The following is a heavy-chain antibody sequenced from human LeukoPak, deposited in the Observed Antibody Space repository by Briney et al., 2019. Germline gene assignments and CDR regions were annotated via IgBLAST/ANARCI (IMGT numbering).Heavy chain of an antibody. CDR3: ARDPGNSGYGMDV. Sequence: GGSLRLSCAASGFTFSLYWMNWVRRAPGKGLEWVANIKQDGSEKNYVDSVKGRFTISRDSAKSSLYLQMNSLRDEDTAVYYCARDPGNSGYGMDVWGQGTTVLVSS. CDR1: GFTFSLYW. CDR2: IKQDGSEK. D-gene: IGHD5-12*01. J-gene: IGHJ6*02. V-gene: IGHV3-7*01.